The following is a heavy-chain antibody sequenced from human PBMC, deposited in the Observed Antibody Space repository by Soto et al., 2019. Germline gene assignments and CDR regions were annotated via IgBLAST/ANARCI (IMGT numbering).Heavy chain of an antibody. D-gene: IGHD2-21*02. CDR2: INHSGST. J-gene: IGHJ3*02. V-gene: IGHV4-34*01. Sequence: SETRSLTCAVYGGSFSGYYWSWIRQPPGKGLEWIGEINHSGSTNYNPSLKSRFTISVDTSKNQFSLKLSCVTAADTAVYYCARNSSGGGDCYFAFDIWGQGTMVTVSS. CDR3: ARNSSGGGDCYFAFDI. CDR1: GGSFSGYY.